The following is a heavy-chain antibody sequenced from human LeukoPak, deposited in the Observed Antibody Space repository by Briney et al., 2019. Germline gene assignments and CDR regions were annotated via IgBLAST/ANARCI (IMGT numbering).Heavy chain of an antibody. CDR1: GGSITNNNYY. J-gene: IGHJ4*02. V-gene: IGHV4-39*07. CDR3: ARDQNWLIDY. D-gene: IGHD1-1*01. CDR2: IYYSGNT. Sequence: PSETLSLTCTVSGGSITNNNYYWGWIRQPPGKGLEWIGNIYYSGNTYYNPSLTSRVTMSVDTSKNQLSLRLSSVTAADTAVYYCARDQNWLIDYWGQGTLVTVSS.